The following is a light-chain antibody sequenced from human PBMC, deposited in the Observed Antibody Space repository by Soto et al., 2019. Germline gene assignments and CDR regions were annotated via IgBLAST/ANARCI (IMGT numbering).Light chain of an antibody. V-gene: IGLV2-14*01. Sequence: QSALTQPASVSGSPGQSITIPCTGTSSDVGGYNYVSWYQQYPGKVPKLMIYDVSNRPSGVSNRFSGSKSGNTASLTISGLQAEDEADYYCSSYTSSSTLVFGGGTKVTVL. CDR2: DVS. J-gene: IGLJ2*01. CDR3: SSYTSSSTLV. CDR1: SSDVGGYNY.